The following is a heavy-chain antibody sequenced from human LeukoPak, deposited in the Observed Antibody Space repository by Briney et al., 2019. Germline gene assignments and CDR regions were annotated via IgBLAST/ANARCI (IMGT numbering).Heavy chain of an antibody. CDR2: INPSGGNP. CDR3: ARGFGSGSYYGY. V-gene: IGHV1-46*01. J-gene: IGHJ4*02. Sequence: ASVKVSCKASGCTFTSYLIHWVRQAPGQGVEWVGIINPSGGNPTYAQKFQGRVTMTRDTSTSTVYMALSSLRSEDTAVYYCARGFGSGSYYGYWGQGTLVTVSS. CDR1: GCTFTSYL. D-gene: IGHD1-26*01.